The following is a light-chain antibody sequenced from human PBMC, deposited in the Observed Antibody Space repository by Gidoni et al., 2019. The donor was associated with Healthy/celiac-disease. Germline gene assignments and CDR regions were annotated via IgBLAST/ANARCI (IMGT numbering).Light chain of an antibody. Sequence: DIQMTQSPSSLSASVGDRVTITFRASQSISSYLNWYQQKPGKAPKLLIYAAASLQSGVPSRFSGSGSGTDFTLTISSLQPEDFATYYCQQRYSTPPDTFGQGTKLEIK. CDR1: QSISSY. CDR2: AAA. CDR3: QQRYSTPPDT. V-gene: IGKV1-39*01. J-gene: IGKJ2*01.